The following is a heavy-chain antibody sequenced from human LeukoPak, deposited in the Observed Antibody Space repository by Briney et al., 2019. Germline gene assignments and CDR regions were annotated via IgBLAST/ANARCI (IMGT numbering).Heavy chain of an antibody. Sequence: YWSWIXXPAGKGLEWIGRIYTSGSTNYNPSLKSRVTMSVDTSKNQFSLKLSSVTAADTAVYYCARWGDIWGQGTMVTVSS. CDR3: ARWGDI. V-gene: IGHV4-4*07. CDR1: Y. J-gene: IGHJ3*02. CDR2: IYTSGST. D-gene: IGHD3-16*01.